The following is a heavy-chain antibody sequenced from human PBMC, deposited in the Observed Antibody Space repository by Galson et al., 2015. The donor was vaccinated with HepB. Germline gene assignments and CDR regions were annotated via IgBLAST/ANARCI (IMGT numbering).Heavy chain of an antibody. CDR2: ISYDGSNK. Sequence: SLRLSCAASGFTFSSYGMHWVRQAPGKGLEWVAVISYDGSNKYYADSVKGRFTISRDNSKNTLYLQMNSLRAEDTAVYYCAKGGAYYDFWRGYFDYWGQGTLVTVSS. D-gene: IGHD3-3*01. CDR3: AKGGAYYDFWRGYFDY. J-gene: IGHJ4*02. CDR1: GFTFSSYG. V-gene: IGHV3-30*18.